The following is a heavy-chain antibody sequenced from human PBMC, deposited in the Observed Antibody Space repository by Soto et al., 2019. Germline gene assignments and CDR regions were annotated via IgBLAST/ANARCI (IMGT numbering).Heavy chain of an antibody. CDR2: IGAAGDT. Sequence: EVQLVESGGGLVQPGGSVRLSCAASGFTFSSYDMHWVRQVTGKGLEWVSAIGAAGDTYYPDSVKGRFTISRENAKNSWYLQMSSLRVEDTAVYYCARRGWGSSWYEGGSRIDYWGQGTLVTVSS. CDR3: ARRGWGSSWYEGGSRIDY. D-gene: IGHD6-13*01. J-gene: IGHJ4*02. V-gene: IGHV3-13*01. CDR1: GFTFSSYD.